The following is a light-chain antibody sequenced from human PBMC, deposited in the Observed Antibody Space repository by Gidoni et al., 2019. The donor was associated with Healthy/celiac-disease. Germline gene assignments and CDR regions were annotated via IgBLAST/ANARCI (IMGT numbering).Light chain of an antibody. CDR3: SSYTSGSTPFVV. V-gene: IGLV2-14*01. Sequence: QSALTQPASVSGSPGQLITISCTGTSSDVGGYNYVSWYQQHPGKAPQLTIYDVSNRPSGVSKRFSGSKSGNTASLTISGLQAEDEADYYCSSYTSGSTPFVVFGGGTKLTVL. CDR2: DVS. J-gene: IGLJ2*01. CDR1: SSDVGGYNY.